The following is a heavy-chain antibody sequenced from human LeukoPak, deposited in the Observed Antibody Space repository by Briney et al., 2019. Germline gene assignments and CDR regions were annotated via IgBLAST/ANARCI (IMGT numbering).Heavy chain of an antibody. CDR1: GYSFTSYW. J-gene: IGHJ4*02. D-gene: IGHD6-13*01. CDR3: ARGAAADKYYFDY. V-gene: IGHV5-51*01. CDR2: IYPGDSDT. Sequence: GESLKISCKGSGYSFTSYWIGWVRQMPGKGLEWMGIIYPGDSDTRYSPSFQGQVTISADKSVSTAYLQWSSLKASDTAMYYCARGAAADKYYFDYWGQGTLVTVSS.